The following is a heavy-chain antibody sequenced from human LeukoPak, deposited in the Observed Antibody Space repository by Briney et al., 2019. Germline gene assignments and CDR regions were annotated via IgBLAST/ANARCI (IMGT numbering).Heavy chain of an antibody. V-gene: IGHV3-23*01. CDR3: ARGEYSGSYEYFQH. D-gene: IGHD1-26*01. J-gene: IGHJ1*01. Sequence: GGSLRLPCAASGFTFGSYAMYWVRQAPGKGLEWVSGISGSGGSTFYADSVKGRFTISRDNSENTVYLQMNSLRAEDTAVYYCARGEYSGSYEYFQHWGQGTLVTVSS. CDR1: GFTFGSYA. CDR2: ISGSGGST.